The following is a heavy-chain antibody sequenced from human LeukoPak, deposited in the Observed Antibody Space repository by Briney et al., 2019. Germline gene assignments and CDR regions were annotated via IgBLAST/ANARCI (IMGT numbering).Heavy chain of an antibody. J-gene: IGHJ4*02. Sequence: PGGSLRLSCAASGFTFSSYGMSWVRQALGKGLEWVSAISGSGGSTYYADSVKGRFTISRDNSKNTLYLQMNSLRAEDTAVYYCAKRPDYYGSGSHIDYWGQGTLVTVSS. CDR3: AKRPDYYGSGSHIDY. CDR2: ISGSGGST. V-gene: IGHV3-23*01. D-gene: IGHD3-10*01. CDR1: GFTFSSYG.